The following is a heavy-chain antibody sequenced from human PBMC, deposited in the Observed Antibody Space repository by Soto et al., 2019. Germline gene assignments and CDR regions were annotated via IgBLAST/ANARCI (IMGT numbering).Heavy chain of an antibody. CDR3: ARDTPNFSSRTGYSFYVDS. Sequence: QVQLVQSGAEVKQPGSSVKVSCKASGGTFSNYAFSWVRQAPGQGLEWMGVFIPIFDIANYAQKFLGRVMTTAGESTSTAYMQLSSLRSDDTAVYYCARDTPNFSSRTGYSFYVDSLGQGTLVSVSS. CDR1: GGTFSNYA. CDR2: FIPIFDIA. V-gene: IGHV1-69*01. J-gene: IGHJ4*02. D-gene: IGHD2-15*01.